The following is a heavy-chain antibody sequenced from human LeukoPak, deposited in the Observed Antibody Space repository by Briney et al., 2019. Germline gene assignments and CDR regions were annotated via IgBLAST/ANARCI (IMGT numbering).Heavy chain of an antibody. CDR3: AKEGSSSWYGAYFDY. CDR1: GFTFSSYS. V-gene: IGHV3-21*04. Sequence: TGGSLRLSCAASGFTFSSYSMNWVRQAPGKGLEWVSSISSSSSYIYYADSVKGRFTISRDNAKNSLDLQMNSLRAEDTAVYYCAKEGSSSWYGAYFDYWGQGTLVTVSS. D-gene: IGHD6-13*01. CDR2: ISSSSSYI. J-gene: IGHJ4*02.